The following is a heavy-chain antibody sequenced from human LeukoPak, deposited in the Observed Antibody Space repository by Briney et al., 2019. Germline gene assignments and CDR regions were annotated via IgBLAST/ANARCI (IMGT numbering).Heavy chain of an antibody. CDR1: GGSFSGYY. Sequence: SETLSLTCAVYGGSFSGYYWSWIRQPPGKGLEWIGEINHSGSTNYNPSLKSRVTISVDTTKNQFSLRLSSVTAADTATYYCARHVSCSGTHCFFYYYYGMDVWGQGTTVTVSS. V-gene: IGHV4-34*01. D-gene: IGHD2-2*01. J-gene: IGHJ6*02. CDR3: ARHVSCSGTHCFFYYYYGMDV. CDR2: INHSGST.